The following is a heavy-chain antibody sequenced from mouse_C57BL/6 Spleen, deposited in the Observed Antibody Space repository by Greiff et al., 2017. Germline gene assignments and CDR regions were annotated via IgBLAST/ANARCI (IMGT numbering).Heavy chain of an antibody. Sequence: QVQLQQPGAELVKPGASVKMSCKASGYTFTSYWITWVKQRPGQGLEWIGDIYPGSGSTNYNEKFKSKATLTVDTSSRTAYMQLSSLTSEDSAVYYCAREGNSTYYAMDYWGQGTSVTVSS. D-gene: IGHD2-1*01. V-gene: IGHV1-55*01. CDR2: IYPGSGST. CDR1: GYTFTSYW. CDR3: AREGNSTYYAMDY. J-gene: IGHJ4*01.